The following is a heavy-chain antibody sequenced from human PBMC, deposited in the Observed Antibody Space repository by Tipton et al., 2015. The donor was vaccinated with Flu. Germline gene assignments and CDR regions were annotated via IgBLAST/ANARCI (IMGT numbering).Heavy chain of an antibody. Sequence: SLRLSCAASGFTFSSYWMSWARQAPGKGLEWVANIKQDGSEKYYVDSVKGRFTISRDNAKNSLYLQMNSLRAEDTAVYYCARDGVRGYYYYYGMDVWGQGTTVTVSS. CDR2: IKQDGSEK. V-gene: IGHV3-7*01. CDR3: ARDGVRGYYYYYGMDV. D-gene: IGHD3-10*01. J-gene: IGHJ6*02. CDR1: GFTFSSYW.